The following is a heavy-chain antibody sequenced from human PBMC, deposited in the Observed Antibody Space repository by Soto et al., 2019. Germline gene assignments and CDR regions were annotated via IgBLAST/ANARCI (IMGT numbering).Heavy chain of an antibody. J-gene: IGHJ4*02. CDR1: GFTFSSYA. Sequence: PGGSLRLSCAASGFTFSSYAMHWVRQAPGKGLEWVSAISGSGGSTYYADSVKGRFTISRDNSKNTLYLQMNSLRAEDTAVYYCAKSLVIAVAGFDYWGQGTLVTVSS. CDR3: AKSLVIAVAGFDY. D-gene: IGHD6-19*01. CDR2: ISGSGGST. V-gene: IGHV3-23*01.